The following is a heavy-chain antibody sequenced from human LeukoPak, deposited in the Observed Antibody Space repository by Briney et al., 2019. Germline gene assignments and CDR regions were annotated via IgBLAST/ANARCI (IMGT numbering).Heavy chain of an antibody. D-gene: IGHD1-1*01. V-gene: IGHV4-39*01. Sequence: SETLSLTCTVSGGSISSSPYYWAWMRQPPGRGLEWIGSIYYRGNTYHNPSLKSRVTISVDTSKNQFSLSVISVTAADTAVYFCARPTTGPATQGYDSWGQGILVTVAS. J-gene: IGHJ4*02. CDR1: GGSISSSPYY. CDR2: IYYRGNT. CDR3: ARPTTGPATQGYDS.